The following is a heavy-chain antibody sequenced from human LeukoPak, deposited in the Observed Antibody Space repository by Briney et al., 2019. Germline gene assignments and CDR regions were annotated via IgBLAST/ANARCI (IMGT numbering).Heavy chain of an antibody. D-gene: IGHD2/OR15-2a*01. V-gene: IGHV4-34*01. Sequence: SETLSLTCAVYGGSFSGYYWSWIRQPPGKGLEWIGEINHSGSTNYNPSLKSRVTISVDTSKNQFSLKLSSVTAADTAVYYCARAAFYVVYLDHWGQGTLVTVSS. J-gene: IGHJ4*02. CDR3: ARAAFYVVYLDH. CDR2: INHSGST. CDR1: GGSFSGYY.